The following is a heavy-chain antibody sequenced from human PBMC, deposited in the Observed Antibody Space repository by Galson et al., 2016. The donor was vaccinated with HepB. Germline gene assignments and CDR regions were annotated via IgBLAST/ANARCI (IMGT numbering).Heavy chain of an antibody. D-gene: IGHD3-3*02. Sequence: SLRLSCAVSGFTFDDFAMHWVRQAPGKGLERVSGIDWNSANIGYADSVKGPITIYRDNAENSLYLQMDRLRAEDTALYYCARYRPSYYHERAGYGLAVWGQGTTVTVSS. CDR2: IDWNSANI. V-gene: IGHV3-9*01. J-gene: IGHJ6*02. CDR1: GFTFDDFA. CDR3: ARYRPSYYHERAGYGLAV.